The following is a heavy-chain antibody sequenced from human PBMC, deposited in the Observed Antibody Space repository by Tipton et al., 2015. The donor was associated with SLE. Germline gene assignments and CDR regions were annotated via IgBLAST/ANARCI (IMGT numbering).Heavy chain of an antibody. Sequence: TLSLTCSVSGGSISSYYWSWIRQTAGKGLEWIGSVFSGGETDYNPSLQSRLTISVDTYKKQISLRLTSLTAADTATYYCVRDRARITVYGVSLKGPMDGWGPGTTVTVS. CDR2: VFSGGET. CDR3: VRDRARITVYGVSLKGPMDG. J-gene: IGHJ6*02. CDR1: GGSISSYY. D-gene: IGHD2-8*01. V-gene: IGHV4-4*07.